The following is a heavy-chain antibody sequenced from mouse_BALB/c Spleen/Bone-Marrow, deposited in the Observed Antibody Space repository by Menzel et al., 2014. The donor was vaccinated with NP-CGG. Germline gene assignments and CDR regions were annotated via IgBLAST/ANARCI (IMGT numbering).Heavy chain of an antibody. CDR3: ARDDYYAMDY. CDR1: GFTFTDHY. J-gene: IGHJ4*01. CDR2: IRNKANGYTT. Sequence: EVKLQESGGGLVQPGGSLRLSCATSGFTFTDHYMSWVRQPPGKALEWLGFIRNKANGYTTEYSASVKGRFTISRDNSQSILYLQMNTLRAEDSATYYCARDDYYAMDYWGQGTSVTVSS. V-gene: IGHV7-3*02.